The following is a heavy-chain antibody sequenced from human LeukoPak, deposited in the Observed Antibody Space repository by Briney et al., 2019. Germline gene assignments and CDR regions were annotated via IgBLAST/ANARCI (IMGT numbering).Heavy chain of an antibody. CDR2: ISYDGSNK. D-gene: IGHD1-26*01. Sequence: PGRSLRLSCAASGFTFSSYGMHWVRQAPGKGLEWVAVISYDGSNKYYADSVKGRFTISRDNSKNTLYLQMNSLRAEDTAVYYCAKDRIKELPGGFDYWGQGTLVTVSS. CDR3: AKDRIKELPGGFDY. CDR1: GFTFSSYG. V-gene: IGHV3-30*18. J-gene: IGHJ4*02.